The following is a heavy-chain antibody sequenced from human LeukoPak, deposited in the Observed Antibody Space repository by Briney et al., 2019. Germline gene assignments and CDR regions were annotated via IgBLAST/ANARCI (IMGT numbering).Heavy chain of an antibody. CDR1: GFTFSNYD. CDR2: IWYDGSNK. D-gene: IGHD4-23*01. V-gene: IGHV3-33*01. Sequence: GGSLRLPCAASGFTFSNYDMHWVRQAPGKGLEWVAVIWYDGSNKYYADSVKGRFTISRDNSKNTLYLQMNSLRAEDTAVYYCARDDYGGKLDIWGQGTVVTVSS. J-gene: IGHJ3*02. CDR3: ARDDYGGKLDI.